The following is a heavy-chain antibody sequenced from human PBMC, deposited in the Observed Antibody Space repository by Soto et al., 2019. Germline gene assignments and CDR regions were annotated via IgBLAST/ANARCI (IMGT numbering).Heavy chain of an antibody. CDR2: VIPIFGTA. CDR3: ARGWGYDSNDYYYAY. J-gene: IGHJ4*02. V-gene: IGHV1-69*06. CDR1: GVNFSRHA. Sequence: QVQLVQSRAEVRKTGSSVKVSCKASGVNFSRHAISWVRQAPGQGLEWMGGVIPIFGTANHAQKFQGRVTIMGDKYTSKVYMELSSLRSEDTAMFYCARGWGYDSNDYYYAYWGQGTLVIVSS. D-gene: IGHD3-22*01.